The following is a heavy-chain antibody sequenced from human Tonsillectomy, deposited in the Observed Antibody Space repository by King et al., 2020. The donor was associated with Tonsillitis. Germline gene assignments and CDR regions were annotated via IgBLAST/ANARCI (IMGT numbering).Heavy chain of an antibody. D-gene: IGHD2-15*01. J-gene: IGHJ5*02. V-gene: IGHV1-69*09. CDR1: GGTFSSYT. Sequence: AQLVQSGAEVKKPGSSVKVSCKASGGTFSSYTFSWVRQAPGQGLEWMGRIIPILGITNYAQKFQGRFSITADKSTSTAYMELSSLTSEDTAVYYCASDWDAVVAALRFDPWGQGTLVTVSS. CDR3: ASDWDAVVAALRFDP. CDR2: IIPILGIT.